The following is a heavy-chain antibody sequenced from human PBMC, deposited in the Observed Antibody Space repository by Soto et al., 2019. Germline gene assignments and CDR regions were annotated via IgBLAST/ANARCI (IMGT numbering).Heavy chain of an antibody. J-gene: IGHJ4*02. Sequence: GGSLRLSCAASGCTFISYAMSWVRQAPGKGLEWVSAISGSGGSTYYADSVKGRFTISRDNSKNTLYLQMNSLRAEDTAVYYCAKGGSWFGELLSYYFDYWGQGTLVTVSS. V-gene: IGHV3-23*01. CDR2: ISGSGGST. CDR1: GCTFISYA. D-gene: IGHD3-10*01. CDR3: AKGGSWFGELLSYYFDY.